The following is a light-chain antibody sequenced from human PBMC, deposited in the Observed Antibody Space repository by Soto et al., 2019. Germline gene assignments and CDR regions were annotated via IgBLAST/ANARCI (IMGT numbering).Light chain of an antibody. CDR3: QRYGDSPKYA. CDR2: GAS. Sequence: EIVLTQSPGTLSLSPGERATLSCRASQSVSSSYLAWYQQKPGQAPRLLIYGASSRATGIPDRFSGSGSGTDFTLTISRLEPEDFAVYYCQRYGDSPKYAFGQGNKLDIK. V-gene: IGKV3-20*01. J-gene: IGKJ2*01. CDR1: QSVSSSY.